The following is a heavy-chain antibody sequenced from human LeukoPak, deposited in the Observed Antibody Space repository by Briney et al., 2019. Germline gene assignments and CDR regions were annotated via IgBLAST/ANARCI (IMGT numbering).Heavy chain of an antibody. CDR1: GGSISSGGYY. D-gene: IGHD6-19*01. Sequence: SETLSLTCTVSGGSISSGGYYWSWIRQPPGKGLEWIGYIYYSGSTYYNPSLKSRVTISVDTSKNQFSLKLSSVTAADTAVYYCAILDSSGWYGDAFDIWGQGTMVTVSS. CDR2: IYYSGST. V-gene: IGHV4-31*03. J-gene: IGHJ3*02. CDR3: AILDSSGWYGDAFDI.